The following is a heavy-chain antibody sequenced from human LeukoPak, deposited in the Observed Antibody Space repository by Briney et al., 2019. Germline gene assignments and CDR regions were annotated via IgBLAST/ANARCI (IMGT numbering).Heavy chain of an antibody. V-gene: IGHV3-48*03. Sequence: PGGSLRLSCAASGFTFSDYAMNWVRQAPGKGLEWVSYISSSGSTIYYADSVKGRFTISRDNAKNSLYLQMNSLRAEDTAVYYCAREPSSVAYYYGMDVWGQGTTVTVSS. CDR3: AREPSSVAYYYGMDV. J-gene: IGHJ6*02. CDR1: GFTFSDYA. D-gene: IGHD6-25*01. CDR2: ISSSGSTI.